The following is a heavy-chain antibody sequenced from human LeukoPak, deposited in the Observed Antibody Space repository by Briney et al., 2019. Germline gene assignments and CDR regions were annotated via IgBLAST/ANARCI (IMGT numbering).Heavy chain of an antibody. Sequence: GSLRLSCAASGFTFSSCEMNWVRQAPGKGLEWVSYISSSGSTIYYADSVKGRFTISRGNAKNSLYLQMNSLRAEDTAVYYCAELGITMIGGVGGKGTTVTISS. J-gene: IGHJ6*04. CDR3: AELGITMIGGV. CDR2: ISSSGSTI. D-gene: IGHD3-10*02. CDR1: GFTFSSCE. V-gene: IGHV3-48*03.